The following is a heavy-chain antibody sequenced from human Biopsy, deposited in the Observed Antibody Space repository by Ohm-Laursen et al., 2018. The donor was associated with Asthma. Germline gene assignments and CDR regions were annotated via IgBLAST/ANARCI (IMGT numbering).Heavy chain of an antibody. D-gene: IGHD3-16*02. V-gene: IGHV3-30-3*01. CDR2: ISYDGSNK. CDR3: ARDLHPTNHLGELSEGFDY. Sequence: LRLSCTASGFAFSSYAMHWVRQAPGKGLEWVAVISYDGSNKYYADSVKGRFTLSRDNSKNTLYLQMNSLRAEDTAVYYCARDLHPTNHLGELSEGFDYWGQGTLVTVSS. CDR1: GFAFSSYA. J-gene: IGHJ4*02.